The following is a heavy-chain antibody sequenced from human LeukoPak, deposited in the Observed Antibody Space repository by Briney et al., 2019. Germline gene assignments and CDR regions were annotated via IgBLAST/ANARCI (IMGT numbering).Heavy chain of an antibody. CDR3: ARTYSSAWYSIDY. D-gene: IGHD6-19*01. CDR1: GFTFSSYG. J-gene: IGHJ4*02. Sequence: PGGSLRLSCAASGFTFSSYGMHWVRQAPGKGLEWVSVISYNGSHKYYADSVKGRFTISRDNSKNTLYLQMNSLRAEDTAVYYYARTYSSAWYSIDYWGQGTLVTVSS. CDR2: ISYNGSHK. V-gene: IGHV3-30*03.